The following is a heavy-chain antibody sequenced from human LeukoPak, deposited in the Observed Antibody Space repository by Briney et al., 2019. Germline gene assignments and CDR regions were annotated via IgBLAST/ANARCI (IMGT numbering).Heavy chain of an antibody. D-gene: IGHD1-26*01. Sequence: GSLRLSCAASGFTFSSYGMHWVRQAPGKGLEWVAVISYDGSNKYYADSVKGRFTISRDNSKNALYLQMNSLRAEDTAVYYCAKGRYSGSYYPLAYWGQGTLVTVSS. CDR2: ISYDGSNK. J-gene: IGHJ4*02. CDR3: AKGRYSGSYYPLAY. CDR1: GFTFSSYG. V-gene: IGHV3-30*18.